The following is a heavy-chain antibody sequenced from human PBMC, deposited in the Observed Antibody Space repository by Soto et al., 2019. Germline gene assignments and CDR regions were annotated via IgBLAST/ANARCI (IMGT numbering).Heavy chain of an antibody. CDR1: GFTFSDYY. CDR3: AREGQLGRRYFDY. CDR2: ISSSSSYT. V-gene: IGHV3-11*06. J-gene: IGHJ4*02. D-gene: IGHD6-13*01. Sequence: PRGSLRLSCAASGFTFSDYYMSWIRQAPGKGLEWVSYISSSSSYTNYADSVKGRFTISRDNAKNSLYLQMNSLRAEDTAVYYCAREGQLGRRYFDYWGQGTLVPVYS.